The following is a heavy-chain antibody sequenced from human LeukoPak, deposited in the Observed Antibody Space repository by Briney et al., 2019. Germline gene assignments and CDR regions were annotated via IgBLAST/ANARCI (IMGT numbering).Heavy chain of an antibody. V-gene: IGHV4-39*02. CDR3: AREGWGETGNNYYYYMDV. J-gene: IGHJ6*03. Sequence: SETLSLTCTVSGGSISSSSYYWGWIRQPPGKGLEWIGSIYYSGSTYYNPSLKSRVTISVDTSKNQFSLKLSSVTAADTAVYYCAREGWGETGNNYYYYMDVWGKGTTVTVSS. D-gene: IGHD7-27*01. CDR1: GGSISSSSYY. CDR2: IYYSGST.